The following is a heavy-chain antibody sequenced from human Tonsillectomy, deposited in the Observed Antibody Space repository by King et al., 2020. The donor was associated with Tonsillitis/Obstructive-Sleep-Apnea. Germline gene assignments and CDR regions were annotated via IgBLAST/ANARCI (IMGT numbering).Heavy chain of an antibody. CDR1: GFTVSSNY. CDR2: IYSGGST. V-gene: IGHV3-53*01. D-gene: IGHD6-6*01. CDR3: ARGYSSSQPYYYYMDV. Sequence: VQLVESGGGLIQPGGSLRLSCAASGFTVSSNYMSWVRQAPGKGLEWVSVIYSGGSTYYADSVKGRFTISRDNSKNTLCLQMNSLRAEDTAVYYCARGYSSSQPYYYYMDVWGKGTTVTVSS. J-gene: IGHJ6*03.